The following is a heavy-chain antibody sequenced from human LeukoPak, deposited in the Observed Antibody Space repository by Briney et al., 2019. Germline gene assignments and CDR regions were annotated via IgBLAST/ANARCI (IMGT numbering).Heavy chain of an antibody. V-gene: IGHV3-21*01. CDR3: ARDMDYPVEYYYYYMDV. D-gene: IGHD3/OR15-3a*01. J-gene: IGHJ6*03. Sequence: PGGSLRLSCAASGFTFSSYSMNWVRQAPGKGLEWVSSISSSSSYIYYADSLKGRFAISRDNAKKSLYLQMNSLRAEDTAVYYCARDMDYPVEYYYYYMDVWGKGTTVTVSS. CDR2: ISSSSSYI. CDR1: GFTFSSYS.